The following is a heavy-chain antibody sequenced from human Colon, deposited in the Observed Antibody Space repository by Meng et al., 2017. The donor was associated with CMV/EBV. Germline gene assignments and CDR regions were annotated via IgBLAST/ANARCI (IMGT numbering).Heavy chain of an antibody. D-gene: IGHD2-2*01. V-gene: IGHV2-5*02. J-gene: IGHJ4*02. Sequence: QTTLKEYGSTLVTPTETHTLLCSFYVFSLYTYEAGVSWCRQPPGQAPEWRVLSYWDDNQRYRSPLGNRLTLAHDATRNQVVLTMTDMDPVDTATYYCAHKSLPAAFFDYRSQGTLVTVSS. CDR1: VFSLYTYEAG. CDR2: SYWDDNQ. CDR3: AHKSLPAAFFDY.